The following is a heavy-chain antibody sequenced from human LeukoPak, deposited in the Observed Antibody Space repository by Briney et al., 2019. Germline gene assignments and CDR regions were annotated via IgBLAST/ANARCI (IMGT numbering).Heavy chain of an antibody. CDR3: AKGVVAVPAAIYYGMDV. CDR1: GFTFDDYA. J-gene: IGHJ6*02. D-gene: IGHD2-2*02. V-gene: IGHV3-9*01. Sequence: GGSLRLSCAASGFTFDDYAMHWVRQAPGKGLEWVTGISWNSGSIGYADPVKGRFTISRDNAKNSLYLQMNSLRAEDTALYYCAKGVVAVPAAIYYGMDVWGQGTTVTVSS. CDR2: ISWNSGSI.